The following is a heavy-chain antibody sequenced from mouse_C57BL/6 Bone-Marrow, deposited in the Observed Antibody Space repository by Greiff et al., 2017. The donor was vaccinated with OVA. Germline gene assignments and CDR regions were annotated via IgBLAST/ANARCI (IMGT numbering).Heavy chain of an antibody. CDR3: ARGTVVPVMDY. CDR1: GYTFTSYW. V-gene: IGHV1-50*01. Sequence: QVQLQQPGAELVKPGASVKLSCKASGYTFTSYWMRWVKQRPGQGLEWIGEIDPSDSYTNYNQKFKGKATLTVDTSSSTAYMQLSSLTSEDSAVYYCARGTVVPVMDYWGQGTAVTVSS. D-gene: IGHD1-1*01. J-gene: IGHJ4*01. CDR2: IDPSDSYT.